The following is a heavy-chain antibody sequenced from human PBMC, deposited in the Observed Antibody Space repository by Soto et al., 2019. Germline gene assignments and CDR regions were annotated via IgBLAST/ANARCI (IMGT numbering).Heavy chain of an antibody. CDR2: INPGDSDL. D-gene: IGHD4-4*01. J-gene: IGHJ6*02. Sequence: GESLKISCKASGYSFTTYWIAWVRQMPGKGLEWMGIINPGDSDLRYSPSFQGQVTISADNSISTAYLQWSSLKASDTAMYYCARHEQFYYYYYGMDVWGQGTAVTVSS. V-gene: IGHV5-51*01. CDR3: ARHEQFYYYYYGMDV. CDR1: GYSFTTYW.